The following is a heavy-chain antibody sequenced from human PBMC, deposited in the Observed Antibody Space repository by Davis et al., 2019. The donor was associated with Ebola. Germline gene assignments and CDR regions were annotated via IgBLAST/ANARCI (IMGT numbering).Heavy chain of an antibody. CDR3: ARASQYSSPLDV. CDR1: GFTFSRYW. J-gene: IGHJ6*04. D-gene: IGHD6-6*01. V-gene: IGHV3-74*01. Sequence: GESLKISCAASGFTFSRYWMHWVRQAPGKGLVYVSRISSDGGITSYADSVKGRFTISRDNAKSTLYLQMNSLTAEDTAVYYCARASQYSSPLDVWGKGTTVSVSS. CDR2: ISSDGGIT.